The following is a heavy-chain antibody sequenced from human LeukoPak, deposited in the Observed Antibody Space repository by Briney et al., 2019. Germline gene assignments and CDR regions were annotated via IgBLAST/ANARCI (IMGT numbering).Heavy chain of an antibody. CDR1: GFTFSSYG. J-gene: IGHJ4*02. CDR3: ARDYGDYVAAFDY. D-gene: IGHD4-17*01. Sequence: GGSLRLSCAASGFTFSSYGMHWVRQAPGKGLEWVAVIWYDGSNKYYADSVKGRFTISRDNSKNTLYLQMNSLGAEDTAVYYCARDYGDYVAAFDYWGQGTLVTVSS. V-gene: IGHV3-33*01. CDR2: IWYDGSNK.